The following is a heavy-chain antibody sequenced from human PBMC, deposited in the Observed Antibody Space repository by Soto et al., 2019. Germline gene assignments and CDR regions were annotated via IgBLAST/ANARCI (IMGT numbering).Heavy chain of an antibody. J-gene: IGHJ6*04. CDR1: GGSISSGGYS. CDR3: ARFSAGYCCGGSCPRFRGMDV. V-gene: IGHV4-30-2*01. CDR2: IYHSGST. Sequence: SETLSLTCAVSGGSISSGGYSWSWIRQPPGKGLEWIGYIYHSGSTYYNPSLKSRVTISVDRSKNQFSLKLSSVTAADTAVYYCARFSAGYCCGGSCPRFRGMDVWGKGTTVTVSS. D-gene: IGHD2-15*01.